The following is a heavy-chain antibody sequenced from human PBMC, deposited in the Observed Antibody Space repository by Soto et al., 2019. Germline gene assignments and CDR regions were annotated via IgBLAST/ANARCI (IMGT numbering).Heavy chain of an antibody. CDR3: ARLGGSYAVPHFDY. V-gene: IGHV4-59*05. CDR1: GGSISSYY. D-gene: IGHD1-26*01. CDR2: MSYSGTT. J-gene: IGHJ4*02. Sequence: SETLSLTCTVSGGSISSYYWSWIRQPPGKGLEWIASMSYSGTTYYNPSLKSRVTKSIDTSRNQFSLKLSSVTAADTAVYYCARLGGSYAVPHFDYWGQGTLGTV.